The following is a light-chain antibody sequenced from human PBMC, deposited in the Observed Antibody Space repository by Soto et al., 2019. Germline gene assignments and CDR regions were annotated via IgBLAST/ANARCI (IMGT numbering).Light chain of an antibody. J-gene: IGKJ2*01. CDR2: KAS. V-gene: IGKV1-5*03. CDR3: QQYSSHSPYT. CDR1: QSISSW. Sequence: DIQMTQSPSTLSASVGDRVTITCRASQSISSWLAWYQQKPEKAPKLLIFKASSLQSGVPSRFSGGGSGTEFTLTISSLQPDDFATYYCQQYSSHSPYTFGQGTKLEIK.